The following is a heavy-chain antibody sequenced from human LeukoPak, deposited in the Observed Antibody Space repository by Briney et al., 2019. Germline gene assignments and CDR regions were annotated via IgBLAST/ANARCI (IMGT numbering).Heavy chain of an antibody. J-gene: IGHJ6*03. Sequence: SETLSLTCTVSGGSISSYYWGWIRQPPGKGLEWIGYIYYSGSTNYNPSLKSRVTISVDTSKNQFSLKLSSVTAADTAVYYCAXXXXXXXXXXXXGVDYYYYYYMDVWGKGTTVTVSS. CDR2: IYYSGST. D-gene: IGHD2-15*01. CDR1: GGSISSYY. CDR3: AXXXXXXXXXXXXGVDYYYYYYMDV. V-gene: IGHV4-59*12.